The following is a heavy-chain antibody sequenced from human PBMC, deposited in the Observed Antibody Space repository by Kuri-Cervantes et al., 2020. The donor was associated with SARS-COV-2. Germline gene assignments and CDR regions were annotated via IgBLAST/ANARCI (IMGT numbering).Heavy chain of an antibody. V-gene: IGHV4-39*01. CDR2: VSYTGNT. J-gene: IGHJ6*02. CDR3: ARQVELSLDEYRMDI. Sequence: SETLCLTCSVSGASISSITYYWGWIRQPPGKGLEWIGSVSYTGNTYLNPSLKSRVTISVHTSKTQFSLNLSSVTVADTAVYYCARQVELSLDEYRMDIWGQGTTVTVSS. D-gene: IGHD1-7*01. CDR1: GASISSITYY.